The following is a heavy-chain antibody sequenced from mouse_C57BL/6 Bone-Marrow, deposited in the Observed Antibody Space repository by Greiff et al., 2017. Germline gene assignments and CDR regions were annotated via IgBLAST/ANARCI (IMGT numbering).Heavy chain of an antibody. CDR2: IYPGDGDT. CDR1: GYAFSSSW. Sequence: QVQLKQSGPELVKPGASVKISCKASGYAFSSSWMNWVKQRPGKGLEWIGRIYPGDGDTNYNGKFKGKATLTADKSSSTAYMQLSSLTSEDSAVYFCARGGYDAWCAYWGQGTLVTVSA. V-gene: IGHV1-82*01. J-gene: IGHJ3*01. D-gene: IGHD2-2*01. CDR3: ARGGYDAWCAY.